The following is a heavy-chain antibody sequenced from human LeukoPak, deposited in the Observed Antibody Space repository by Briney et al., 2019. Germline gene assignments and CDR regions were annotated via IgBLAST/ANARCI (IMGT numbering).Heavy chain of an antibody. CDR1: GGSISSYY. CDR3: ARAGGYYDSSGYGIDY. D-gene: IGHD3-22*01. CDR2: IYTSGST. V-gene: IGHV4-4*07. Sequence: SETLSLICTVSGGSISSYYWSWIRQPAGKGLEWIGRIYTSGSTNYNPSLKSRVTMSVDTSKNQFSLKLSSVTAADTAVYYCARAGGYYDSSGYGIDYWGQGTLVTVSS. J-gene: IGHJ4*02.